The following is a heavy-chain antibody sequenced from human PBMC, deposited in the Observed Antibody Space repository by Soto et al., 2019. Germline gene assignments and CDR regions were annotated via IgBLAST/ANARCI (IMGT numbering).Heavy chain of an antibody. CDR1: GYTFTSYA. V-gene: IGHV1-3*01. CDR2: INAGNGNT. D-gene: IGHD2-2*01. Sequence: XSVKVSFNASGYTFTSYAMHLVRHAPGQRLEWMGWINAGNGNTKYSQKFQGRVTITRDTSASTAYMELSSLRSGATAVYYCAREACSSTSCYVYFDYWGQGTLVTVSS. J-gene: IGHJ4*02. CDR3: AREACSSTSCYVYFDY.